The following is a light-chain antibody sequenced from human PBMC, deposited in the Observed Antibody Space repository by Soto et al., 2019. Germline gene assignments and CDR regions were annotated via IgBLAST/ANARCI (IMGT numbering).Light chain of an antibody. Sequence: DIVMTQSPDSLAVSLGERATINCKSSQSVLYSSNNNNYFAWYQQKAGQPPKLLIYWASTRESGVPDRFSGSGSGTDFTLTISSPQAEDVAVYYCQQYYSIPYTFGQGTKLEIK. CDR2: WAS. J-gene: IGKJ2*01. V-gene: IGKV4-1*01. CDR3: QQYYSIPYT. CDR1: QSVLYSSNNNNY.